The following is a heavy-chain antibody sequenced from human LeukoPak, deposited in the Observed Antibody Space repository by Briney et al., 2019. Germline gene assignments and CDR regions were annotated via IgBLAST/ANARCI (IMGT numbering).Heavy chain of an antibody. D-gene: IGHD1-26*01. CDR3: ARGGIVGATPGNFDY. V-gene: IGHV3-48*03. CDR1: GFAFSSYE. Sequence: GGSLRLSCAASGFAFSSYEMNWVRQAPGKGLEWVSYISSSGSTIYYADSVKGRFTISRDNAKNTLYLQMNSLRAEDTAVYYCARGGIVGATPGNFDYWGQGTLVTVSS. J-gene: IGHJ4*02. CDR2: ISSSGSTI.